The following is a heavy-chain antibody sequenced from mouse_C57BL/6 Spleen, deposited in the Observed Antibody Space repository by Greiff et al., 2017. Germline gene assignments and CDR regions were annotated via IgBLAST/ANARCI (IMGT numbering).Heavy chain of an antibody. CDR1: GYTFTSYW. J-gene: IGHJ2*01. V-gene: IGHV1-61*01. Sequence: QVQLQQPGAELVRPGSSVKLSCKASGYTFTSYWLAWVKQRPGQGLEWIGNIYPSDSETHYNQKFKDKATLTVDKSSSTAYMQLSSLTSEDSAVYCCAREGIYYDYDGDYFDYWGQGTTLTVSS. CDR3: AREGIYYDYDGDYFDY. D-gene: IGHD2-4*01. CDR2: IYPSDSET.